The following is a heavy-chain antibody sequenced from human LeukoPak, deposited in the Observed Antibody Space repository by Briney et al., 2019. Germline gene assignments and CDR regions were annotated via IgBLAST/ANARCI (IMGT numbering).Heavy chain of an antibody. J-gene: IGHJ4*02. CDR1: GFTFSSYW. Sequence: GGSLRLSCAASGFTFSSYWMHWVRQALGKGLEWVSAISGSGGSTYYADSVKGRFTISRDNSKNTLYLQMNSLRAEDTAVYYCASGSTVTTTGAGNFDYWGQGTLVTVSS. CDR2: ISGSGGST. D-gene: IGHD4-11*01. CDR3: ASGSTVTTTGAGNFDY. V-gene: IGHV3-23*01.